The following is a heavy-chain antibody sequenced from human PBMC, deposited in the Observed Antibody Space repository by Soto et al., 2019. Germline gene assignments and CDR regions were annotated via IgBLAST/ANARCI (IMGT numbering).Heavy chain of an antibody. CDR3: ARRYCSSTSCYYFDY. CDR1: GYSFTTYW. V-gene: IGHV5-51*01. D-gene: IGHD2-2*01. CDR2: IYPGDSET. Sequence: GESLKISCKGSGYSFTTYWIGWVRQMPGKGLEFMGIIYPGDSETRLSPSFQGQVTISADKSISAAYLQWGSLKASDTAMYYCARRYCSSTSCYYFDYWGQGTLVTVSS. J-gene: IGHJ4*02.